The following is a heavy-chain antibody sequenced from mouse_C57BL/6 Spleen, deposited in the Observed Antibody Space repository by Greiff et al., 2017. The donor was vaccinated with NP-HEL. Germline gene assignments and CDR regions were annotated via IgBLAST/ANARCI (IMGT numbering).Heavy chain of an antibody. CDR1: GYSITSGYY. D-gene: IGHD1-1*01. Sequence: VQLKESGPGLVKPSQSLSLTCSVTGYSITSGYYWNWIRQFPGNKLEWMGYISYDGSNNYNPSLKNRISITRDTSKNQFFLKLNSVTTEDTATYYCARDSAVYYYGSFDYWGQGTTLTVSS. CDR2: ISYDGSN. J-gene: IGHJ2*01. V-gene: IGHV3-6*01. CDR3: ARDSAVYYYGSFDY.